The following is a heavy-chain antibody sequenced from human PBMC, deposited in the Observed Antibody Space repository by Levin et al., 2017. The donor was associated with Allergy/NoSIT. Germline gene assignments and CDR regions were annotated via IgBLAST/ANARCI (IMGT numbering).Heavy chain of an antibody. V-gene: IGHV4-31*03. J-gene: IGHJ5*02. D-gene: IGHD3-22*01. CDR3: ARSPQGYDSSGYYLLWFDP. Sequence: LRLSCTVSGGSISSGGYYWSWIRQHPGKGLEWIGYIYYSGSTYYNPSLKSRVTISVDTSKNQFSLKLSSVTAADTAVYYCARSPQGYDSSGYYLLWFDPWGQGTLVTVSS. CDR1: GGSISSGGYY. CDR2: IYYSGST.